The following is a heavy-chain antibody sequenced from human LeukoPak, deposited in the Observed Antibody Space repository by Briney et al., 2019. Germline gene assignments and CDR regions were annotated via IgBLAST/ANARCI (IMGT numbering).Heavy chain of an antibody. J-gene: IGHJ6*02. CDR3: ARDPRYSSGWYRSYYYYYGMDV. CDR2: IASDGSST. CDR1: GFTFSSYW. V-gene: IGHV3-74*01. Sequence: GGSLRLSCAASGFTFSSYWMNWVRQAPGKGLVWVSRIASDGSSTSYADSVKGRFTISRDNAKNTLYLQMNSLRAEDTAVYYCARDPRYSSGWYRSYYYYYGMDVWGQGTTVTVSS. D-gene: IGHD6-19*01.